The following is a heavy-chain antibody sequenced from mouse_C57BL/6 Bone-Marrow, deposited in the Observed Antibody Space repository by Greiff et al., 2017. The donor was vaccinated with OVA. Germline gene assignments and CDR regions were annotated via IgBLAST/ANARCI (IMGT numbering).Heavy chain of an antibody. CDR1: GFTFSDYG. Sequence: DVQLVESGGGLVKPGGSLKLSCAASGFTFSDYGMHWVRQAPEKGLEWVAYISSGSSTIYYADTVKGRFTISRDNAKNTLFLQMTSRRSEDTAMYYCARTAQARLYAMDYWGQGTSVTVSS. J-gene: IGHJ4*01. V-gene: IGHV5-17*01. D-gene: IGHD3-2*02. CDR3: ARTAQARLYAMDY. CDR2: ISSGSSTI.